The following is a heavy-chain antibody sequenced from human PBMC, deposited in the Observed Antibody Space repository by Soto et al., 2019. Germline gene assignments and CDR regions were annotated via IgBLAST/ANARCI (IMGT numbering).Heavy chain of an antibody. CDR3: ARDTIAAAGTFEDWYFDL. J-gene: IGHJ2*01. Sequence: GGSLRLSCAASGFTFSSYAMHWARQAPGKGLEWVAVISYDGSNKYYADSVKGRFTISRDNSKNTLYLQMNSLRAEDTAVYYCARDTIAAAGTFEDWYFDLWGRGTLVTVSS. D-gene: IGHD6-13*01. CDR2: ISYDGSNK. CDR1: GFTFSSYA. V-gene: IGHV3-30*04.